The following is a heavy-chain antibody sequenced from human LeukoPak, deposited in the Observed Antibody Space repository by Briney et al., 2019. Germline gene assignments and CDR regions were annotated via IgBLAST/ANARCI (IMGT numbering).Heavy chain of an antibody. V-gene: IGHV4-4*09. CDR2: IYTSGST. CDR3: ARAHYMDV. J-gene: IGHJ6*03. CDR1: DGSISSYY. Sequence: PSETLSLTCTVSDGSISSYYWGWIRQPPGKGLEWIGYIYTSGSTNYNPSLKSRVTISVDTSKNQFSLELSSVTAADTAVYYCARAHYMDVWGKGTTVTVSS.